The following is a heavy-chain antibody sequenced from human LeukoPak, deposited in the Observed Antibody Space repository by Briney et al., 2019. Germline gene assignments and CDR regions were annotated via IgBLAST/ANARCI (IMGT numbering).Heavy chain of an antibody. V-gene: IGHV3-30*03. D-gene: IGHD1-14*01. J-gene: IGHJ4*02. CDR3: ARESSGILRY. Sequence: GRSLRLSCAASGFTFSSYGMHWVRQAPGKGLEWVAVISYDGSNKYYADSVKGRFTISRDNSKNTLYLQMNSLRAEDTAVYYCARESSGILRYWGQGTLVTVSS. CDR1: GFTFSSYG. CDR2: ISYDGSNK.